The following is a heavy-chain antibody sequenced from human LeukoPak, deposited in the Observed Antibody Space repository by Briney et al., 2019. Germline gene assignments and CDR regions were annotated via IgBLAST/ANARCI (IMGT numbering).Heavy chain of an antibody. CDR1: GGTFSSYA. Sequence: SAKVSCKASGGTFSSYAISWVRQAPGQGLEWMGGIIPIFGTANYAQKFQGRVTITADESTSTAYMELSSLRSEDTAVYYCARTPSGAYCGGDCYPQYYFDYWGQGTLVTVSS. J-gene: IGHJ4*02. D-gene: IGHD2-21*02. V-gene: IGHV1-69*13. CDR2: IIPIFGTA. CDR3: ARTPSGAYCGGDCYPQYYFDY.